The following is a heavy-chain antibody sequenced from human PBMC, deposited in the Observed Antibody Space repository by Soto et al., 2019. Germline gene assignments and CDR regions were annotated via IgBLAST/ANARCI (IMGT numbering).Heavy chain of an antibody. J-gene: IGHJ4*02. V-gene: IGHV3-9*01. CDR1: GFTFDEYG. D-gene: IGHD3-10*01. CDR2: ISWNSDRI. CDR3: AKVASLLTSGQYYFDY. Sequence: GGSLRLSCAASGFTFDEYGMHWVRQAPGKGLEWVSGISWNSDRIGCADSVQGRFTISRDNAKNSLHLHMNSLRAEDTALYYCAKVASLLTSGQYYFDYWGPGTLVTVSS.